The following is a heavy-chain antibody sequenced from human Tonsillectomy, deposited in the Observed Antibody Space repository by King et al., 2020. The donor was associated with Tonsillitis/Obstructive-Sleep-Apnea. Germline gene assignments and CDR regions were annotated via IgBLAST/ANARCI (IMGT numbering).Heavy chain of an antibody. D-gene: IGHD1-26*01. CDR1: GFTFRVYD. V-gene: IGHV3-33*01. J-gene: IGHJ4*02. Sequence: VQLVESGGGVVQPGRSLRLSCAASGFTFRVYDMHWVRQAPGKGLEWVAVIWHDGSEKYYADSVKGRFSISRDNSKNTLYLQMNTLRAEDTAVYYCASRSGSNFDYWGQGTLVIVSS. CDR2: IWHDGSEK. CDR3: ASRSGSNFDY.